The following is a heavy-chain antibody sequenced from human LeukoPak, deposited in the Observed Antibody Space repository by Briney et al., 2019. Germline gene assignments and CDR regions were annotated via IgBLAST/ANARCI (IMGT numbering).Heavy chain of an antibody. CDR1: GGSISSGGYC. D-gene: IGHD3-22*01. J-gene: IGHJ3*02. Sequence: PSQTLSLTCTVSGGSISSGGYCWSWIRQHPGRGLVWIGYIYYSGSTYYNPSLKSRVTISVDTSKNQFPLKLSSVTAADTAVYYCASSYYDSSGHRVAFDIWGQGTMVTVSS. CDR3: ASSYYDSSGHRVAFDI. V-gene: IGHV4-31*03. CDR2: IYYSGST.